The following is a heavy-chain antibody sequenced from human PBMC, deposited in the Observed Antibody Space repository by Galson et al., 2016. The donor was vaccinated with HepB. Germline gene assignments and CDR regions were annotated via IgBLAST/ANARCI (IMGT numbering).Heavy chain of an antibody. Sequence: SLRLSCAASGFTFSNYWMTWVRQAPGKGLEWVANIKRDGSEVYCVDSVKGRFTISRDNSKNTLYLQMHSLRAEDTAVYYCARRLGYCSSTSCRYYYNAMDVWGLGTTVIVSS. J-gene: IGHJ6*02. CDR1: GFTFSNYW. D-gene: IGHD2-2*01. CDR3: ARRLGYCSSTSCRYYYNAMDV. V-gene: IGHV3-7*01. CDR2: IKRDGSEV.